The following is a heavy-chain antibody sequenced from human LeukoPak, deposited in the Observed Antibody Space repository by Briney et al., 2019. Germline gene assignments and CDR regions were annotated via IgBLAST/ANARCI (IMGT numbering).Heavy chain of an antibody. J-gene: IGHJ6*02. CDR3: AREGSHYYGMDV. CDR1: GGSISSYY. CDR2: IYYSGNT. V-gene: IGHV4-59*01. Sequence: SETLSLTCSVSGGSISSYYWSWIRQPPGKGLEWIGYIYYSGNTNYNPSLKSRVTISVDTSKNQFSLKLSSVTAADTAVYYCAREGSHYYGMDVWGQGTTVTVSS.